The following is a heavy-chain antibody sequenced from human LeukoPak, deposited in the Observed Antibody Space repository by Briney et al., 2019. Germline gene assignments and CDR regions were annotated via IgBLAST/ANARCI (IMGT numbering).Heavy chain of an antibody. V-gene: IGHV4-59*01. CDR1: GGSISSYY. CDR2: IYYSGST. CDR3: ATGGVMATQDY. J-gene: IGHJ4*02. Sequence: SETLSLTCTVSGGSISSYYWSWIRQPPGKGLEWIGYIYYSGSTNYNPSLKSRVTISVDTSKNQFSLKLSSVTAADTAVYYCATGGVMATQDYWGQGTLVTVSS. D-gene: IGHD5-24*01.